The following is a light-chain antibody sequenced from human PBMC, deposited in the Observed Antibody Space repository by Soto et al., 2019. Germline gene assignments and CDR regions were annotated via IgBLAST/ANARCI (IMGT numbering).Light chain of an antibody. V-gene: IGKV1-5*01. J-gene: IGKJ1*01. CDR1: QSIGTS. CDR2: DAS. CDR3: QQYNSYSWT. Sequence: GDRVTIACRASQSIGTSLAWYQQTPGKAPKLLISDASTLESGVPSRFGGSGSGTEFTLSISSLQPDDFATYYCQQYNSYSWTFGQGTKVDIK.